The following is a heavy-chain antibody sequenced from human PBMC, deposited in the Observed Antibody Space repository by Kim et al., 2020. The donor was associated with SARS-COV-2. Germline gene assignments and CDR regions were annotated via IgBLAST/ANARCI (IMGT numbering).Heavy chain of an antibody. CDR1: GYTFTSYA. CDR2: INAGNGNT. CDR3: ARGGRRGVGGYYGMDV. V-gene: IGHV1-3*01. J-gene: IGHJ6*02. Sequence: ASVKVSCKASGYTFTSYAMHWVCQAPGQRLEWMGWINAGNGNTKYSQKFQGRVTITRDTSASTAYMELSSLRSEDTAVYYCARGGRRGVGGYYGMDVWGQGTTVTVSS. D-gene: IGHD6-25*01.